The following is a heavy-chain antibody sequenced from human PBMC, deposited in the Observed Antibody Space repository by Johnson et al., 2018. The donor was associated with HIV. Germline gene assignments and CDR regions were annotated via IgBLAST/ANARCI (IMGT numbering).Heavy chain of an antibody. V-gene: IGHV3-64*01. D-gene: IGHD3-9*01. CDR2: ISSNGGST. Sequence: VQLVESGGGVVRPGGSLRLSCAASGFTFSTYAMHWVRQAPGKGLEYVSAISSNGGSTYYANSVKGRFTISRDNAKNSLYLQMNSLRAEDTALYYCARASVLRYFDWSTGAFDIWGQGTMVTVSS. J-gene: IGHJ3*02. CDR3: ARASVLRYFDWSTGAFDI. CDR1: GFTFSTYA.